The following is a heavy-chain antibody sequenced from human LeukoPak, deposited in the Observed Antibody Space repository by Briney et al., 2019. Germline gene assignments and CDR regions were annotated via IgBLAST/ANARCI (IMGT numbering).Heavy chain of an antibody. CDR3: AKGRCSSTSCPIWDYGMDV. Sequence: GGSLRLSCAVSGFTFSSYAMSWVRQAPGKGLEWVSAISGSGGSTYYADSVKGRFTISRDNSKNTLYLQMNSLRAEDTAVYYCAKGRCSSTSCPIWDYGMDVWGQGTTVTVSS. CDR2: ISGSGGST. V-gene: IGHV3-23*01. CDR1: GFTFSSYA. D-gene: IGHD2-2*01. J-gene: IGHJ6*02.